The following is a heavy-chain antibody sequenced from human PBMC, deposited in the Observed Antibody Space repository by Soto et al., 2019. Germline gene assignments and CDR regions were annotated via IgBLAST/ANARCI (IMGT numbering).Heavy chain of an antibody. CDR1: ELTVRTDS. V-gene: IGHV3-53*01. Sequence: GVSLRLSCAASELTVRTDSISLVRQAPGEGLEWASVIYSGVSTYYADSVKGRFIISRDNSKNMLFLQMNSRRAEDTAVYSWARGRPQYVFDDWGHGTLVTVSS. CDR3: ARGRPQYVFDD. D-gene: IGHD4-4*01. J-gene: IGHJ4*01. CDR2: IYSGVST.